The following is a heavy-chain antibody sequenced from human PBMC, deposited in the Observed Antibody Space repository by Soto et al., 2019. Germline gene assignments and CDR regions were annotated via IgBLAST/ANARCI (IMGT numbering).Heavy chain of an antibody. V-gene: IGHV4-4*02. D-gene: IGHD2-2*01. CDR1: SGSISSSNW. Sequence: SETLSLTCAVSSGSISSSNWWSWVRQPPGKGLEWIGEIYHSGSTNYNPSLKSRVTISVDKSKNQFSLKLSSVTAADTAVYYCARELYCSSTSCQPEYYYYMDVWGKGNTVTVSS. CDR3: ARELYCSSTSCQPEYYYYMDV. J-gene: IGHJ6*03. CDR2: IYHSGST.